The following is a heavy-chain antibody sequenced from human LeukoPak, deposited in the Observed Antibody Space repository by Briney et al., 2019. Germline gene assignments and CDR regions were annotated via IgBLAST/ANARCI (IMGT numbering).Heavy chain of an antibody. J-gene: IGHJ5*02. V-gene: IGHV3-11*01. Sequence: PGGSLRLSCAASGFTLIDNYMTWIRQAPGKGLEWVSSISNRGDTIYYADSVKGRFSISRDNAKNSLYLQMNDLRVDDTAVYYCGRGGFYWFDPWGQGTLVTVSS. CDR2: ISNRGDTI. D-gene: IGHD1-26*01. CDR1: GFTLIDNY. CDR3: GRGGFYWFDP.